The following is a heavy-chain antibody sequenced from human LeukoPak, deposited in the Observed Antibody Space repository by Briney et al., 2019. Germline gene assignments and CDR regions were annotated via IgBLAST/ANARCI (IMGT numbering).Heavy chain of an antibody. Sequence: QPGGSLRLSCVASGFTFSNYWMSWVRQAPGKGLEWVANIKQDGSEKYYVDSVKGRFTISRDNAKNSLYLQMNSLRAEDTAVYYCARDRYWNLGYWGQGTLVTVSS. J-gene: IGHJ4*02. CDR3: ARDRYWNLGY. CDR1: GFTFSNYW. CDR2: IKQDGSEK. D-gene: IGHD2-8*02. V-gene: IGHV3-7*01.